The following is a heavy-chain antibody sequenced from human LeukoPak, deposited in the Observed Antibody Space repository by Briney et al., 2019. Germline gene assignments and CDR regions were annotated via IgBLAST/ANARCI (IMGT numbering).Heavy chain of an antibody. V-gene: IGHV4-34*01. CDR3: ARLEDSSGWQHDAFDI. J-gene: IGHJ3*02. Sequence: SETLSLTCTVSGGSISSYYWSWIRQPPGKGLEWIGEINHSGSTNYNPSLKSRVTISVDTSKNQFSLKLSSVTAADTAVYYCARLEDSSGWQHDAFDIWGQGTMVTVSS. CDR1: GGSISSYY. CDR2: INHSGST. D-gene: IGHD6-19*01.